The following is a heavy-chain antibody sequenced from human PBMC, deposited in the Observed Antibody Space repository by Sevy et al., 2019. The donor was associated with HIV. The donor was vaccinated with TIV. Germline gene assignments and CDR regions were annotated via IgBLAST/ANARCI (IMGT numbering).Heavy chain of an antibody. V-gene: IGHV3-53*01. Sequence: GGSLRLSCAASGFTVSSNYMSWVRQAPGKGLEWVSVIYSGGSTYYADSVKGRFTISRDNSKNTLYLQMNSLRAEDTAVYYCARDRSYSITGTYYYYYGMDVWGQRTTVTVSS. CDR3: ARDRSYSITGTYYYYYGMDV. J-gene: IGHJ6*02. CDR2: IYSGGST. CDR1: GFTVSSNY. D-gene: IGHD1-20*01.